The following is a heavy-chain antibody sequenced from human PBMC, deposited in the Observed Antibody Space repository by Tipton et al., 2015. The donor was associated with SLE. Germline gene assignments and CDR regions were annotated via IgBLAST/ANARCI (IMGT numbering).Heavy chain of an antibody. V-gene: IGHV4-4*07. J-gene: IGHJ4*02. D-gene: IGHD4-17*01. CDR2: VYTGGYT. CDR1: GGSLSSYY. CDR3: ARTPYGDYAKPYFDH. Sequence: TLSLTCTVSGGSLSSYYWGSIRQPAGKGLEWIGRVYTGGYTKYNPSLESRVTMSVDTSKNQFSLKLTSVTAADTAVYYCARTPYGDYAKPYFDHWGRGTRVTVSS.